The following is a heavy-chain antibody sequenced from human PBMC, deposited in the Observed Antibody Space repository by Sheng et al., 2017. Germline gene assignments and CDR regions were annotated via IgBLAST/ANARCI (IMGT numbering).Heavy chain of an antibody. CDR1: GGTFSSYA. CDR2: IIPILGIA. Sequence: QVQLVQSGAEVKKPGSSVKVSCKASGGTFSSYAISWVRQAPGQGLEWMGGIIPILGIANYAQKFQGRVTITAAVYYCARVIPGAYSNYPLDYYYMDVWGQGTTVTVSS. J-gene: IGHJ6*03. D-gene: IGHD4-4*01. CDR3: V. V-gene: IGHV1-69*10.